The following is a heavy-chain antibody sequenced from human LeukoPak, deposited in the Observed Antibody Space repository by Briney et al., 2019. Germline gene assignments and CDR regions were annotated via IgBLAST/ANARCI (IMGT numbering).Heavy chain of an antibody. CDR1: GGSISSSSYY. CDR2: IYYSGST. V-gene: IGHV4-39*07. Sequence: SETLSLTCTVSGGSISSSSYYWGWIRQPPGKGLEWIGSIYYSGSTYYNPSLKSRVTISVDTSKNQFSLKLSSVTAADTAVYYCARGTCTNGVSFLFDYWGQGTLVPVSS. J-gene: IGHJ4*02. CDR3: ARGTCTNGVSFLFDY. D-gene: IGHD2-8*01.